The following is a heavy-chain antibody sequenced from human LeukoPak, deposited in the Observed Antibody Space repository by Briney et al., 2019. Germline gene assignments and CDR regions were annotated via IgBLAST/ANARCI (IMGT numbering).Heavy chain of an antibody. CDR3: ARIKQWPLFDY. J-gene: IGHJ4*02. CDR2: IYPGDSDT. CDR1: GYSFATYW. V-gene: IGHV5-51*01. Sequence: GESLKISCKGSGYSFATYWIGWVRQMPGKSLEWMGIIYPGDSDTRYSPSFQGQVTISADKSINTAYLQWSSLKASDTAMYYCARIKQWPLFDYWGQGTLVTVSS. D-gene: IGHD6-19*01.